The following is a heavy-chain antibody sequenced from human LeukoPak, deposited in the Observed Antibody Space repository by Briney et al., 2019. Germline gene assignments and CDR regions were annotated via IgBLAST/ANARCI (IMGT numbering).Heavy chain of an antibody. CDR2: IYYSGST. J-gene: IGHJ6*03. V-gene: IGHV4-59*01. CDR3: ARGGSESYRNYYYMDV. CDR1: GGSISSYY. D-gene: IGHD3-10*01. Sequence: SETLSLTCTVSGGSISSYYWIWIRQPPGEGLEWIGYIYYSGSTNYNPSLKSRVTISVDTSKNQFSLNLSSVTTADTAVYYCARGGSESYRNYYYMDVWGKGTTVTVSS.